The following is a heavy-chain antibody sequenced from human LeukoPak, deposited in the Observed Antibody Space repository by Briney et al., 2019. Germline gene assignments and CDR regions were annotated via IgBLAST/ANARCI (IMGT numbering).Heavy chain of an antibody. CDR2: ISSNGGST. Sequence: GGSLRLSCAASGFTFSSYAMHWVRQAPGKGLEYVSAISSNGGSTHYANSVKGRFTISRDNSKNTLYLQMGSLRAEDMAVYYCARDSPLRTYGGSGGTSLGYYYYYYMDVWGKGTTVTVSS. J-gene: IGHJ6*03. D-gene: IGHD3-16*01. V-gene: IGHV3-64*01. CDR3: ARDSPLRTYGGSGGTSLGYYYYYYMDV. CDR1: GFTFSSYA.